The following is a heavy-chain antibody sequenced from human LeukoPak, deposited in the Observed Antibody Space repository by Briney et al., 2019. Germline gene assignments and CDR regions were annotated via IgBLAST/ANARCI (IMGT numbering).Heavy chain of an antibody. CDR1: GYSFTSYW. Sequence: GESLKISCEGSGYSFTSYWIGWVRQMPGKGLEWMGIIYPGESDTRYSPSFQGQVTISADKSISTAYLQWSSLKASDTAMYYCARLSVDCSSTSCSAFDYWGQGTLVTVSS. D-gene: IGHD2-2*01. J-gene: IGHJ4*02. V-gene: IGHV5-51*01. CDR3: ARLSVDCSSTSCSAFDY. CDR2: IYPGESDT.